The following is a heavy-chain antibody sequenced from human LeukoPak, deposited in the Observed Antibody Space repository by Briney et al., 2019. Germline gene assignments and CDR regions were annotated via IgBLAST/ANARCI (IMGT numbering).Heavy chain of an antibody. CDR2: INHSGST. CDR3: ARHGHRITYFDY. V-gene: IGHV4-34*01. CDR1: GGSFSGYY. J-gene: IGHJ4*02. Sequence: SETLSLTCAVYGGSFSGYYWSWIRQPPGKGLEWIGEINHSGSTNYNPSLKSRVTISVDTSKNQFSLKLSSVTAADTAVYYCARHGHRITYFDYWGQGTLVTVSS.